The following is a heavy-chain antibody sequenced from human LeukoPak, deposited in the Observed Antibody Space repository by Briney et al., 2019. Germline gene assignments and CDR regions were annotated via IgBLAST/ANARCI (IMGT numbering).Heavy chain of an antibody. Sequence: SQTLSLTCTVSGGSISSGSYYWSWIRQPAGKGLEWIGRIYTSGSTNYNPSLKSRVTISVDTSKNQFSLKLSSVTAADTAVYYCSSSSSLRVFDIWGQGTMVTVSS. CDR1: GGSISSGSYY. V-gene: IGHV4-61*02. J-gene: IGHJ3*02. CDR2: IYTSGST. D-gene: IGHD6-6*01. CDR3: SSSSSLRVFDI.